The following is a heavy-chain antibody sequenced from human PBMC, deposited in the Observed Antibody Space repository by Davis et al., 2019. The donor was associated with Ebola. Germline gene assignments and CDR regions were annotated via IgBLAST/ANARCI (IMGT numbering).Heavy chain of an antibody. D-gene: IGHD2-15*01. V-gene: IGHV1-69*06. CDR2: IIPLFGTT. CDR1: GNTISTYT. Sequence: AASVKVSCKASGNTISTYTIDWVRQAPGQGLEWMGGIIPLFGTTNYAQKFRGRVMITADKSTRIAYMELNSLTSEDTAVYYCARGDRLLAWGQGTLVTVSS. J-gene: IGHJ4*02. CDR3: ARGDRLLA.